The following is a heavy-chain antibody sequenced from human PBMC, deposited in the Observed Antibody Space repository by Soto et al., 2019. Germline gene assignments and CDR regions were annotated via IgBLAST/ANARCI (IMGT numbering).Heavy chain of an antibody. CDR2: INSDGSST. CDR3: ARDPGLWFGELYGVDY. CDR1: GFTFSSYW. Sequence: EVQLVESGGGLVQPGGSLRLSCAASGFTFSSYWMHWVRQAPGKGLVWVSRINSDGSSTSYAASVKGRFTISRDNAKNTLYLQMNSLRAEDTAVYYCARDPGLWFGELYGVDYWGQGTLVTVSS. V-gene: IGHV3-74*01. D-gene: IGHD3-10*01. J-gene: IGHJ4*02.